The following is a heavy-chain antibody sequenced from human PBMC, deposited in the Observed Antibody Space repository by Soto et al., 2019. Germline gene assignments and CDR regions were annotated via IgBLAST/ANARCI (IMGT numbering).Heavy chain of an antibody. J-gene: IGHJ5*02. V-gene: IGHV4-34*01. Sequence: SETLSLTCAVYGGSFSGYYWSWIRQPPGKGLEWIGEINHSGSTNYNPSLKSRVTISVDTSKNQFSLKLSSVTAADTAVYYCARLGYCSSTSCDEAAWFDPWGQGTLVT. D-gene: IGHD2-2*01. CDR2: INHSGST. CDR3: ARLGYCSSTSCDEAAWFDP. CDR1: GGSFSGYY.